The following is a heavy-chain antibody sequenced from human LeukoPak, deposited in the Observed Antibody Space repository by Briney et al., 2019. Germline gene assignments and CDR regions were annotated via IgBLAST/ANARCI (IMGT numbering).Heavy chain of an antibody. J-gene: IGHJ4*02. CDR2: IYYSGST. CDR3: ARDRSYYDSSGYFDY. D-gene: IGHD3-22*01. CDR1: GGSISSYY. V-gene: IGHV4-59*01. Sequence: SETLSLTCTVSGGSISSYYWSWIRQPPGKGLEWIGYIYYSGSTNYNPSLKSRVTISVDTSKNQFSLKLGSVTAADTAVYYCARDRSYYDSSGYFDYWGQGTLVTVSS.